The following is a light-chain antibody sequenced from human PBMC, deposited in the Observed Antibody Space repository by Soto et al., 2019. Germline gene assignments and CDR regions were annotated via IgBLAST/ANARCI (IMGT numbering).Light chain of an antibody. CDR2: DAS. CDR3: QQRSGWPST. CDR1: QSVSRY. V-gene: IGKV3-11*01. J-gene: IGKJ4*01. Sequence: EIVLTQSPATLSLSPGERATLSCRASQSVSRYLAWYQQKPGQAPRLLIYDASNRATGIPARFSGSGSGTDFTLTISSREPEDFAVYYCQQRSGWPSTFGGGTKVQIK.